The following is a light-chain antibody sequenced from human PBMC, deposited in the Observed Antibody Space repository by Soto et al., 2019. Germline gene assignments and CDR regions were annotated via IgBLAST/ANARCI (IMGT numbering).Light chain of an antibody. J-gene: IGLJ2*01. Sequence: QSVLTQPASVSGSPGQSITISCTGTSSDVGGYNYVSWHQQHPGKVPKLMIYDVSNRPSGVSNRFSGSKSGNTASLTISGLQAEDEADYYCSSYTRSSTLVFGGGTQLTVL. CDR3: SSYTRSSTLV. CDR2: DVS. V-gene: IGLV2-14*01. CDR1: SSDVGGYNY.